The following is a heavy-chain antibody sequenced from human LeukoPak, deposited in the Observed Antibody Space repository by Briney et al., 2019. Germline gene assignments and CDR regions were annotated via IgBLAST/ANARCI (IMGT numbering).Heavy chain of an antibody. CDR1: GGSISSGGYY. CDR2: IYYGGST. Sequence: SETLSLTCTVSGGSISSGGYYWTWIRQHPGKGLEWIGYIYYGGSTYYNPSLKSRVTISLDTSKNQFSLKLSSLTAADTAVYYCARAGSAAAGLFDYWGQGTLVTVSS. V-gene: IGHV4-31*03. D-gene: IGHD6-13*01. CDR3: ARAGSAAAGLFDY. J-gene: IGHJ4*02.